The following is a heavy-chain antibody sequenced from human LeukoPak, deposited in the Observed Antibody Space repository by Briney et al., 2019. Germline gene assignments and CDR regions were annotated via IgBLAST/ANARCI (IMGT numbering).Heavy chain of an antibody. V-gene: IGHV3-48*04. D-gene: IGHD4-17*01. CDR3: AGSTLTIGGGNDY. CDR2: ISSGSSNI. Sequence: GGSLRLSCAASGFTFSSYTMNWVRQAPGKGLEWISYISSGSSNIYYADSVKGRFTISRDNAKNSLYLQMNSLRAEDTAIYYCAGSTLTIGGGNDYWGQGTLVTVSS. J-gene: IGHJ4*02. CDR1: GFTFSSYT.